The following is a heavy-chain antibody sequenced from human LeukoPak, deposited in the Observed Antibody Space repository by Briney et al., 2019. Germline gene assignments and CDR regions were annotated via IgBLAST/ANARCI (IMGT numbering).Heavy chain of an antibody. Sequence: ASVKVPCKASGYTFTGYYMHWVRQAPGQGLEWMGWINPNSGGTNYAQKFQGRVTMTRDTSISTAYMELSRLRSDDTAVYYCARSRYYYDSSGYSHHFDYWGQGTLVTVSS. CDR2: INPNSGGT. D-gene: IGHD3-22*01. V-gene: IGHV1-2*02. CDR1: GYTFTGYY. J-gene: IGHJ4*02. CDR3: ARSRYYYDSSGYSHHFDY.